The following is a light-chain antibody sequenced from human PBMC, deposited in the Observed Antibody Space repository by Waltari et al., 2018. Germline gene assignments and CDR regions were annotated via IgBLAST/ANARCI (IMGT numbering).Light chain of an antibody. CDR3: QQYNNWRT. CDR2: GAT. Sequence: EVLITQSPPTLSVSTGERATLSCRASKSIARNLAWYQLKPGQATRLLIYGATTRATDVPDRFSGSGAGTEFTLTISSLQSEDFAVFYCQQYNNWRTFGQGTKLAIK. V-gene: IGKV3-15*01. CDR1: KSIARN. J-gene: IGKJ2*01.